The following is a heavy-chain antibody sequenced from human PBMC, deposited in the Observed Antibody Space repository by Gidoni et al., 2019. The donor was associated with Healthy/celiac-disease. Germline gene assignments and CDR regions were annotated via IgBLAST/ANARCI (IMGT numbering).Heavy chain of an antibody. J-gene: IGHJ6*03. V-gene: IGHV4-59*08. D-gene: IGHD6-13*01. Sequence: QVQLQESGPGLVKPSETLSLTCTVSGGSISSYYWSWIRQPPGKGLEWIGYIYYSGSTNYNPSLKSRVTISVDTSKNQFSLKLSSVTAADTAVYYCARLVTAAGPNYYYYYMDVWGKGTTVTVSS. CDR1: GGSISSYY. CDR2: IYYSGST. CDR3: ARLVTAAGPNYYYYYMDV.